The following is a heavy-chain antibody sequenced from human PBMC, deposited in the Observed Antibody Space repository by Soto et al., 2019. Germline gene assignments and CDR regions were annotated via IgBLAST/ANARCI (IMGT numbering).Heavy chain of an antibody. Sequence: AASVKVSCKASGGTFNNHAISWVRQVPGQGLEWIGGITPIFGTANYAQKFQGRVTIIADRFTTTGYMELRSLTSEDTAVYYCARGDDFDYYYGVDVWGQGTTVTVSS. J-gene: IGHJ6*02. D-gene: IGHD3-16*01. CDR2: ITPIFGTA. CDR3: ARGDDFDYYYGVDV. V-gene: IGHV1-69*06. CDR1: GGTFNNHA.